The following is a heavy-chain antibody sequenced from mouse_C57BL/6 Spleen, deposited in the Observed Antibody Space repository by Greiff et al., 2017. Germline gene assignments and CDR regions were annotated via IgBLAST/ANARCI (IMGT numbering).Heavy chain of an antibody. D-gene: IGHD3-2*02. Sequence: VQRVASGGGLVKPGGSLKLSCAASGFTISSYAMSWVRQTPEKRLEWVATISDGGSYTYYPAHVKGRYTISRDTAKNNLYLQMSHLKSEDTAMYYCARGDISGWFAYWGQGTLVTVSA. CDR2: ISDGGSYT. J-gene: IGHJ3*01. V-gene: IGHV5-4*01. CDR3: ARGDISGWFAY. CDR1: GFTISSYA.